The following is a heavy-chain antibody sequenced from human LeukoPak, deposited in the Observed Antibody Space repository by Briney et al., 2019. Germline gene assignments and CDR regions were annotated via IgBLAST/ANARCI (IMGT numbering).Heavy chain of an antibody. V-gene: IGHV1-46*01. D-gene: IGHD5-18*01. Sequence: ASVKVSCKASGYTFTSYDINWVRQAPGQGLEWMGIINPSGGSTSYAQKFQGRVTMTRDMSTSTVYMELSSLRSEDTAVYYCARAPIYGYPAKAFDIWGQGTMVTVSS. CDR2: INPSGGST. CDR3: ARAPIYGYPAKAFDI. CDR1: GYTFTSYD. J-gene: IGHJ3*02.